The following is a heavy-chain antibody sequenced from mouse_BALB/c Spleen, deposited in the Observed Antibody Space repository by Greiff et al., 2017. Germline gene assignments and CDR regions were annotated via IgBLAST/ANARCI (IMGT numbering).Heavy chain of an antibody. V-gene: IGHV1-7*01. Sequence: QVQLQQSGAELAKPGASVKMSCKASGYTFTSYWMHWVKQRPGQGLEWIGYINPSTGYTEYNQKFKDKATLTADKSSSTAYMQLSSLTSEDSAVYYCARREDYYGSNAMDYWGQGTSVTVSS. CDR3: ARREDYYGSNAMDY. J-gene: IGHJ4*01. D-gene: IGHD1-1*01. CDR2: INPSTGYT. CDR1: GYTFTSYW.